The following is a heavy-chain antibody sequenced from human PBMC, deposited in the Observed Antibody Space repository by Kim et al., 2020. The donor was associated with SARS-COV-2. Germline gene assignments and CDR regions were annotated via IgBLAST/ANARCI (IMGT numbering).Heavy chain of an antibody. Sequence: ASVKVSCKVSGYTLTELSMHWVRQAPGKGLEWMGGFDPEDGETIYAQKFQGRVTMTEDTSTDTAYMELSSLRSEDTAVYYCATKGYYYDSSGPSWWFDPWGQGTLVTVSS. V-gene: IGHV1-24*01. CDR3: ATKGYYYDSSGPSWWFDP. CDR1: GYTLTELS. J-gene: IGHJ5*02. D-gene: IGHD3-22*01. CDR2: FDPEDGET.